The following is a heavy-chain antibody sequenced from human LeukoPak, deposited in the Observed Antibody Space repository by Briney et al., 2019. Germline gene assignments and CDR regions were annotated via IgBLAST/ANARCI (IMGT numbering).Heavy chain of an antibody. CDR2: ISAYNGNT. CDR1: GYTFTNYG. D-gene: IGHD1-1*01. Sequence: VASVNVSCTASGYTFTNYGISWVRQAPGQGLEWMGWISAYNGNTNYAQKLQGRVTMTTDTSTSTAYMELRSLRSDDTAVYYCARAVQLDDFDYWGQGTLVTVSS. V-gene: IGHV1-18*01. CDR3: ARAVQLDDFDY. J-gene: IGHJ4*02.